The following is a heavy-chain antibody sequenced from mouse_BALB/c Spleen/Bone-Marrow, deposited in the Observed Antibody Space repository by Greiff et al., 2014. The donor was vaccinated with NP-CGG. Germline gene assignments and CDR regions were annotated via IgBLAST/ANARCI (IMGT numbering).Heavy chain of an antibody. CDR2: INPDSSTI. V-gene: IGHV4-1*02. Sequence: EVKLMESGGGLVQPGGSLKLSCAASGFDFSRYWMSWVRQAPGKGLEWIGEINPDSSTINYTPSLKDKFIISRDNAKNTLYLQMSKVRSEDTALYYCARPSSRWLLRNYAMDYWGQGTSVTVSS. CDR3: ARPSSRWLLRNYAMDY. D-gene: IGHD2-3*01. J-gene: IGHJ4*01. CDR1: GFDFSRYW.